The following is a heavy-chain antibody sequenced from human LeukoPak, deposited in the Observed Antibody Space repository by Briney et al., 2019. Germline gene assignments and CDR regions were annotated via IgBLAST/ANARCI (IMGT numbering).Heavy chain of an antibody. D-gene: IGHD1-7*01. Sequence: SETLSLTCTVSGYSISSGYYWGWIRQPPGKGLEWIGSIYHSGSTYYNPSLKSRVTISVDTSKNQFSLKLSSVTAADTAVYYCARDLWNYVGFDAFDIWGQGTMVTVSS. CDR1: GYSISSGYY. CDR3: ARDLWNYVGFDAFDI. CDR2: IYHSGST. V-gene: IGHV4-38-2*02. J-gene: IGHJ3*02.